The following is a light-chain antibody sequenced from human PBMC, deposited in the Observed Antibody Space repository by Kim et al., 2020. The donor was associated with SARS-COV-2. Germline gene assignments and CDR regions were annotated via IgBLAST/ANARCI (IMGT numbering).Light chain of an antibody. Sequence: KTAIITGRGNDIESKSVHWYPPPPGQAPVLVISYNGDRPSVLPARLSGSNSGNTATLTISRVEAGDEADYYCQVWDTNSDHPVVFGGGTRLTVL. J-gene: IGLJ2*01. CDR3: QVWDTNSDHPVV. V-gene: IGLV3-21*04. CDR2: YNG. CDR1: DIESKS.